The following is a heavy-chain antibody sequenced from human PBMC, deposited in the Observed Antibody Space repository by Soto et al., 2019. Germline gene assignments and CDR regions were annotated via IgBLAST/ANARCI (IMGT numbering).Heavy chain of an antibody. J-gene: IGHJ6*02. Sequence: QVQLVESGGGVVQPGRSLRLSCEASGFTFRDFAVHWIRQAPGRGLEWVTLISYDGSNQYFADSVKGRFTISRDNSKNTLSLHMNSLTSEDTAVYFCARQAMAAPKYHYRVLDVWGRGTMVTVSS. CDR1: GFTFRDFA. D-gene: IGHD2-2*01. CDR3: ARQAMAAPKYHYRVLDV. CDR2: ISYDGSNQ. V-gene: IGHV3-30*04.